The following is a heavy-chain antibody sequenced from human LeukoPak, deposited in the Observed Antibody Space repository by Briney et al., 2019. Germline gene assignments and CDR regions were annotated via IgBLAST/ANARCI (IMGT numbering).Heavy chain of an antibody. CDR2: FDPEDGET. CDR3: ATLRMIRRGHDFWSGYPKFQAFDI. J-gene: IGHJ3*02. D-gene: IGHD3-3*01. Sequence: ASVKVSCKVSGYTLTELSMHWVRQAPGKGLEWMGGFDPEDGETIYAQKFQGRVTMTEDTSTDTAYMELSSLRSEDTAVYYCATLRMIRRGHDFWSGYPKFQAFDIWGQGTMVTVSS. CDR1: GYTLTELS. V-gene: IGHV1-24*01.